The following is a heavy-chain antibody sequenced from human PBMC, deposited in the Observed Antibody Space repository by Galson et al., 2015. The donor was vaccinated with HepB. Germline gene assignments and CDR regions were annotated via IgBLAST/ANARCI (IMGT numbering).Heavy chain of an antibody. CDR2: INPNIDAT. V-gene: IGHV1-2*06. D-gene: IGHD5-12*01. CDR1: GYIFTGQY. Sequence: SCKASGYIFTGQYIHWVRQAPGQGLEWMGRINPNIDATDYSRKFKGRITMTIDTSISTAYMELKRLTSDDTAIYFCARGTSVSVATTDYWGPGTLITVSS. CDR3: ARGTSVSVATTDY. J-gene: IGHJ4*02.